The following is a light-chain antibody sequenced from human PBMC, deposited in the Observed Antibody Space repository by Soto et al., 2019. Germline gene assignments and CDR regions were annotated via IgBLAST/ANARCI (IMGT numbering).Light chain of an antibody. CDR3: QQYNDWPPYT. V-gene: IGKV3-15*01. Sequence: ETVMTQSPATLSVSPGERATLSSRPSQSVTSNLAWYQQKPGQAPRLLIYGASTRATGIPARFSGSGSGTEFTLTISSLQSEDFAVFYCQQYNDWPPYTFGQGTKLEIK. CDR2: GAS. J-gene: IGKJ2*01. CDR1: QSVTSN.